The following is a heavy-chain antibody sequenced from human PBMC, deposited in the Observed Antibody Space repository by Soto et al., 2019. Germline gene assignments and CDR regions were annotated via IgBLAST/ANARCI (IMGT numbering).Heavy chain of an antibody. CDR3: AREVDTAMVGNYYFDY. J-gene: IGHJ4*02. D-gene: IGHD5-18*01. Sequence: SQTLSLTCAISGDRVSSNSAAWNWIRQSPSRGLEWLGRTYYRSKWYNDYAVSVKSRITINPDTSKNQFSLQLNSVTPEDTAVYYCAREVDTAMVGNYYFDYWGQGTLVTVSS. CDR1: GDRVSSNSAA. CDR2: TYYRSKWYN. V-gene: IGHV6-1*01.